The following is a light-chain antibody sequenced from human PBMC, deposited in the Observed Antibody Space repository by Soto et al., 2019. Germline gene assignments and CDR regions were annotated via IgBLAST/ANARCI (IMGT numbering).Light chain of an antibody. J-gene: IGKJ1*01. V-gene: IGKV3-20*01. CDR2: GAS. Sequence: EVGMMQSPAILAVSPGEDATLSCRASQGIGDTLAWYQQRPGQAPRLLIYGASSRATGVPDRFRGSGSGTDFTLTISRLEPEDFAVYYCQHYGGSPAWTFGQGTKVDIK. CDR3: QHYGGSPAWT. CDR1: QGIGDT.